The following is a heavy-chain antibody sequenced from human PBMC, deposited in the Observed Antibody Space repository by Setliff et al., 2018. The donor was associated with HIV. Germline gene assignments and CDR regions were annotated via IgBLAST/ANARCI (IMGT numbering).Heavy chain of an antibody. D-gene: IGHD3-22*01. CDR3: ARDLSGYTFDY. CDR2: IHFSGGT. CDR1: GGSISTSGTY. J-gene: IGHJ4*03. V-gene: IGHV4-31*03. Sequence: SETLSLTCTVSGGSISTSGTYWSWIRQHPERGLEWIGYIHFSGGTYYNPSLPSLESRVTISVDTSKNQFSLMLKSVTAAGTAVYFCARDLSGYTFDYWGHGTLVTVSS.